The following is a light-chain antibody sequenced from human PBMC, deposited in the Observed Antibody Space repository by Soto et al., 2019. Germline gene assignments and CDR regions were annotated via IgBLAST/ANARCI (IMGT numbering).Light chain of an antibody. CDR1: HSDIGDSNF. J-gene: IGLJ1*01. CDR2: EVN. Sequence: QSALTQPASVSGSPGQSVTISCTGPHSDIGDSNFISWYQHSPGKAPRLLIYEVNNRPSGVSKRFSGSKAGNTASLTISGLLDDDEADYFCASFRSGTILVFGSGTKVTVL. V-gene: IGLV2-14*01. CDR3: ASFRSGTILV.